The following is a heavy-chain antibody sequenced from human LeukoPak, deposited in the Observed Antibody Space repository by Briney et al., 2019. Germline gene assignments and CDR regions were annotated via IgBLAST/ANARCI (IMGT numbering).Heavy chain of an antibody. D-gene: IGHD6-19*01. V-gene: IGHV3-7*01. CDR2: VNQAGSDK. CDR1: GFDFSSYW. Sequence: PGGSLRLSCAASGFDFSSYWMSWVRQAPGKGLEWVANVNQAGSDKYYMDSVKGRFTISRGNAENSVFLQMDSLRAEDTAVYYCARGVFATGWYPDNFDYWGQGSLVTASS. CDR3: ARGVFATGWYPDNFDY. J-gene: IGHJ4*02.